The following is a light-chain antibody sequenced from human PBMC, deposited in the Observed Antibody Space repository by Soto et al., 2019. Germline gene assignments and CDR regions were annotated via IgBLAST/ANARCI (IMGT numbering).Light chain of an antibody. J-gene: IGKJ5*01. CDR3: QQRSNWPST. V-gene: IGKV3D-20*02. CDR2: GAS. CDR1: QSVSSSY. Sequence: EIVLTQSPGTLSLSPWERATLSFRASQSVSSSYLPLYQQQPGQAPRLLIYGASSMATGIPDRFSGSGSGTDFTLTISRLEPEDFAVYYCQQRSNWPSTFGQGTRLEIK.